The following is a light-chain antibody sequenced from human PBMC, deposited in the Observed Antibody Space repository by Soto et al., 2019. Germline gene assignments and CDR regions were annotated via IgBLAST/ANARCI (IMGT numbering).Light chain of an antibody. J-gene: IGLJ1*01. V-gene: IGLV2-18*02. CDR3: SSYTSSRAYV. Sequence: QSVLTQPASVSGSPGQSITISCTGTSSDIGSYNRVSWYQQPPGTAPKLIIYEVNNRPSGVPDRFSGSKSGNTASLTISGLQAEDEADYYCSSYTSSRAYVFGIRTKVTVL. CDR1: SSDIGSYNR. CDR2: EVN.